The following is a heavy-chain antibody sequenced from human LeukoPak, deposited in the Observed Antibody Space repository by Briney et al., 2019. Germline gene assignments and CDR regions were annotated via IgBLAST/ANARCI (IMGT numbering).Heavy chain of an antibody. CDR2: ISYTGTYI. V-gene: IGHV3-21*04. CDR3: VRDRGTYRPIDY. D-gene: IGHD1-26*01. CDR1: AFSLKDYN. Sequence: PGGSLRLSCTASAFSLKDYNMNWVRQAPGKGLEWVSSISYTGTYIYYADSVKGLFTVSRDNAQNSVYLQMNSLRVEDTAIYYCVRDRGTYRPIDYWGQGTLVTVSS. J-gene: IGHJ4*02.